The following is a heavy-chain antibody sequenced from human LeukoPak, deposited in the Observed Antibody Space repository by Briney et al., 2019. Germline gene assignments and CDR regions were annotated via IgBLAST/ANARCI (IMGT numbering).Heavy chain of an antibody. CDR2: VFYSGST. CDR1: GGSMRGYY. V-gene: IGHV4-59*08. D-gene: IGHD6-13*01. CDR3: ARQRTAADYYYYYYMDV. Sequence: SETLSLTCTVSGGSMRGYYWSWIRQPPGKGLEWIGYVFYSGSTNYNPSLKSRVTISVDTSKNPFSLKLTSVTAADTAVYYCARQRTAADYYYYYYMDVWGKGTTVTVSS. J-gene: IGHJ6*03.